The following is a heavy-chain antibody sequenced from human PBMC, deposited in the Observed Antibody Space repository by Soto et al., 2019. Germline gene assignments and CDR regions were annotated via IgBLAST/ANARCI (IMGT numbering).Heavy chain of an antibody. V-gene: IGHV3-11*06. CDR1: GFIFSDYY. CDR3: ARHYDFWSGRAEGALDV. Sequence: QEQLAESGGGLVKPGGSLRLSCAASGFIFSDYYMSWIRQAAGKGLEWVSYISFSSFHTKYADSVKGRFTISRDNAKKSLYLQMDSLSAEDTAVYYCARHYDFWSGRAEGALDVWGQGTTVTVSS. J-gene: IGHJ6*02. CDR2: ISFSSFHT. D-gene: IGHD3-3*01.